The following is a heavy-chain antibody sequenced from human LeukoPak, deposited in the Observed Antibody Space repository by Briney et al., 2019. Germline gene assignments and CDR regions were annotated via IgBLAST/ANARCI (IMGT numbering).Heavy chain of an antibody. CDR1: GGSFSGYY. V-gene: IGHV4-34*01. CDR2: INHSGST. Sequence: SETLSLTCAVYGGSFSGYYWSWIRQPPGKGLEWIGEINHSGSTNYNPSLKSRVTISVDTSKNQFSLKLSSVTAADTAVYYCARGLRLYYYYYGMDVWGQGTTVTVSS. J-gene: IGHJ6*02. CDR3: ARGLRLYYYYYGMDV.